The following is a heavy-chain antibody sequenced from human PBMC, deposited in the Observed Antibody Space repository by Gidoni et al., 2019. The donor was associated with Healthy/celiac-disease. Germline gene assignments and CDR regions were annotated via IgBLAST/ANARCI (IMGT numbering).Heavy chain of an antibody. V-gene: IGHV3-66*02. CDR2: IYSGGST. J-gene: IGHJ6*02. D-gene: IGHD3-22*01. Sequence: EVQLVESGGGLVQPGGSLRLSCAASGFTVSSHYLSWGRQAPGKGLEWVSVIYSGGSTYYADSVKGRFTISRDNSKNTLYLQMNSLRAEDTAVYYCARDQDDSSGYYLHYYGMDVWGQGTTVTVSS. CDR1: GFTVSSHY. CDR3: ARDQDDSSGYYLHYYGMDV.